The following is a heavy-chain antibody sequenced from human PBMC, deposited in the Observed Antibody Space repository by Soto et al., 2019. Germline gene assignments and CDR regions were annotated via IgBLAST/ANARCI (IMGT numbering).Heavy chain of an antibody. J-gene: IGHJ6*02. V-gene: IGHV3-23*01. CDR1: GFTFSSYA. Sequence: GGSLRLSCAASGFTFSSYAMSWVRQAPGKGLEWVSAISGSGGSTYYADSVKGRFTISRDNSKNTLYLQMNSLRAEDTAVYYCAKGYDYYYYYYGKDVWGQGTTVTVSS. CDR2: ISGSGGST. D-gene: IGHD5-12*01. CDR3: AKGYDYYYYYYGKDV.